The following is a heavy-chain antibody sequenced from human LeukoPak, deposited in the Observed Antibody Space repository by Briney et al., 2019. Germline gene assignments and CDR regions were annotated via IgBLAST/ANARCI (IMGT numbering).Heavy chain of an antibody. Sequence: KTGGSLRLSCTASGFTFNTYGMNWVRQAPGKRLEWVSSISHTGGYIYYVDSVKGRFTISRDNAKNSLYLQMNSLRAEDTAVYYCAKAVVVPGAFDIWGQGTMVTVSS. D-gene: IGHD2-15*01. J-gene: IGHJ3*02. CDR3: AKAVVVPGAFDI. V-gene: IGHV3-21*01. CDR1: GFTFNTYG. CDR2: ISHTGGYI.